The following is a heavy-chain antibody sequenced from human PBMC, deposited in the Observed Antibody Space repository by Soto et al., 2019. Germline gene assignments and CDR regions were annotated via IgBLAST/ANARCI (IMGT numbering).Heavy chain of an antibody. Sequence: EVQLLESGGGLVQPGGSQRLSCAASGFAFSIYAMGWVRQAPGKGLGWVSVISGNGASTYYPESVEGRFTISRDISKNTLFLQLNGLRAEDTAVYYCARLGGYSGYDPFDYWGQGTLVTVSS. CDR1: GFAFSIYA. J-gene: IGHJ4*02. D-gene: IGHD5-12*01. CDR3: ARLGGYSGYDPFDY. V-gene: IGHV3-23*01. CDR2: ISGNGAST.